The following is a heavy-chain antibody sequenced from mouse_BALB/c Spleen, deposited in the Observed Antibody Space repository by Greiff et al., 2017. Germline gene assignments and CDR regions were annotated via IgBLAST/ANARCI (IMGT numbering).Heavy chain of an antibody. J-gene: IGHJ3*01. CDR1: GFNIKDYY. Sequence: VQLQQSGAELVRPGALVKLSCKASGFNIKDYYMHWVKQRPEQGLEWIGWIDPENGNTIYDPKFQGKASITADTSSNTAYLQLSSLTSEDTAVYYCARIYYGNPLAYWGQGTLVTVS. V-gene: IGHV14-1*02. CDR3: ARIYYGNPLAY. CDR2: IDPENGNT. D-gene: IGHD2-1*01.